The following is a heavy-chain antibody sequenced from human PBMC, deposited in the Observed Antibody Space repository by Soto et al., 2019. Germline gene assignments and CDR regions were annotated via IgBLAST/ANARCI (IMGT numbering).Heavy chain of an antibody. CDR2: IIGAGDDT. CDR1: GFTFSNYA. Sequence: GSLRLSCAASGFTFSNYAMGWVRQAPGKGLEWVSAIIGAGDDTFHADSVKGRLTISRDNSKNVVFLQMNSLRADDTALYYCVKGSATSRPYYFDYWGQGTLVTVSS. V-gene: IGHV3-23*01. J-gene: IGHJ4*02. CDR3: VKGSATSRPYYFDY.